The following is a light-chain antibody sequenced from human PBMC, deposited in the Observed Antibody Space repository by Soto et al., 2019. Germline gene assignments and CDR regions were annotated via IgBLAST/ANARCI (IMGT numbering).Light chain of an antibody. CDR2: DAS. CDR3: QQYHSLPYT. CDR1: EDIRNY. V-gene: IGKV1-33*01. Sequence: DIQMTQSPSSLSASAGDRVTITCQASEDIRNYLHWYRQKPVKAPELLIDDASTVERGVPSRFSGGGSGTYFTLVITSLQPEDIATYYCQQYHSLPYTFGQGTKLEI. J-gene: IGKJ2*01.